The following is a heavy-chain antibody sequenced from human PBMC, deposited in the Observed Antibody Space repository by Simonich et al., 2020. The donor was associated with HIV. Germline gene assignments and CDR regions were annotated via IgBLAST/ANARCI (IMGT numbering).Heavy chain of an antibody. CDR3: ARGFYQRLYYFDY. CDR1: GGSFSGYY. Sequence: QVQLQQWGAGLLKPSETLSLTCAVYGGSFSGYYWSWIRQPPGKGLEWIGEINQSGSTNYNPSLKRRVTISVDTSKNQFSLKLSSVTAADTAVYYCARGFYQRLYYFDYWGQGTLVTVSS. D-gene: IGHD2-2*01. J-gene: IGHJ4*02. V-gene: IGHV4-34*01. CDR2: INQSGST.